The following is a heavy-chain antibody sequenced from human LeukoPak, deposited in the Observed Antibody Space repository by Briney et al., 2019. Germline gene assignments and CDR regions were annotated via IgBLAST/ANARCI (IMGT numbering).Heavy chain of an antibody. CDR2: IKQDGSEK. J-gene: IGHJ1*01. CDR3: ARDQNYYDSSGYYYPEYFQH. CDR1: GFTFSSCW. D-gene: IGHD3-22*01. Sequence: GGSQRLSCAASGFTFSSCWMSWVRQAPGKGLEWVANIKQDGSEKYYVDSVKGRFTISRDNAKNSLYLQMNSLRAEDTAVYYCARDQNYYDSSGYYYPEYFQHWGQGTLVTVSS. V-gene: IGHV3-7*01.